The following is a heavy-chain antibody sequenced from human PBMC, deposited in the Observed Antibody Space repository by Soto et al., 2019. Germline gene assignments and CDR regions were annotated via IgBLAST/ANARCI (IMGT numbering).Heavy chain of an antibody. V-gene: IGHV1-3*01. D-gene: IGHD5-12*01. CDR1: GYTFTSYA. J-gene: IGHJ6*03. Sequence: ASVKVSCKASGYTFTSYAMHWVRQAPGQRLEWMGWINAGNGNTKYSQKFQGRVTITRDTSASTAYMELSSLRSEDTAVYYCARGLPGYSGYDRAIMDVWGKGTTVTVSS. CDR3: ARGLPGYSGYDRAIMDV. CDR2: INAGNGNT.